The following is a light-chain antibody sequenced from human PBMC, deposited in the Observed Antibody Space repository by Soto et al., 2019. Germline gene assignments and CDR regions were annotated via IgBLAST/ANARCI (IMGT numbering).Light chain of an antibody. V-gene: IGKV3-20*01. CDR1: QSVSSSR. CDR2: GAS. J-gene: IGKJ1*01. CDR3: QQYGSSLWT. Sequence: EIGMTQSPATLSLSPGERATLSCMASQSVSSSRLAWYQQKPGQAPRLLIYGASSRATDIPDRFSGSGSGTDFTLTISRLEPEDFAVYYCQQYGSSLWTFGQGTKVDIK.